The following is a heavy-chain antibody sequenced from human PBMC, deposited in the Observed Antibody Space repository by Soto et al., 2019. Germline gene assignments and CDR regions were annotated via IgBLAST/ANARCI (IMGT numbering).Heavy chain of an antibody. CDR2: INRDGSNP. Sequence: GGSLRLSCAASGFTFSSYWMHWVRQAPGKGLVWVSRINRDGSNPTYADSVKGRFTISRDNGMNTLYLQMNSLRAEDTAVYYCGRDHSTTTSCYTVWFDHWGQGT. V-gene: IGHV3-74*01. CDR1: GFTFSSYW. CDR3: GRDHSTTTSCYTVWFDH. J-gene: IGHJ5*02. D-gene: IGHD2-2*02.